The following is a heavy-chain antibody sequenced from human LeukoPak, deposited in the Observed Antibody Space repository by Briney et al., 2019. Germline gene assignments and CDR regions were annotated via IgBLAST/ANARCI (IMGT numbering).Heavy chain of an antibody. CDR3: AKAAEWLRSPFDY. J-gene: IGHJ4*02. CDR1: GFTFSTYG. V-gene: IGHV3-30*02. CDR2: IRYDGNYK. Sequence: GGSLRLSCAASGFTFSTYGLHWVRQAPGKGLEWVTFIRYDGNYKYYAHSVKGRFTISRDNSKNTLYLQMNSLRADDTAVYYCAKAAEWLRSPFDYWGQGTLVTVSP. D-gene: IGHD5-12*01.